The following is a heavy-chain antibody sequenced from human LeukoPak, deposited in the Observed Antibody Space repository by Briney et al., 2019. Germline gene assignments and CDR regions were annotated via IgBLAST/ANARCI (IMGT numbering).Heavy chain of an antibody. Sequence: GGSLRLSCAASGFSFISYGMHWVRQAPGKGLEWVGVIPDDGRNKKYADSVKGRFTISRDNSKDTLYLQMNSLRDEDTAVYYCAKRPSDYGDYVTYFDYWGQGTLVTVSS. D-gene: IGHD4-17*01. V-gene: IGHV3-30*18. CDR2: IPDDGRNK. CDR1: GFSFISYG. CDR3: AKRPSDYGDYVTYFDY. J-gene: IGHJ4*02.